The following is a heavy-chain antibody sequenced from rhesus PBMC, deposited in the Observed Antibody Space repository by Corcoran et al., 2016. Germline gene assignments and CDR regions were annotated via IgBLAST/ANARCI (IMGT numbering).Heavy chain of an antibody. Sequence: EVQLVESGGALAQPGGSLRLSCAASGFTFVDYAMSWVRQAPGMGLVWVSRISRISVAKYYADSVKGRFTISRDNAKNSLFLQMDRLRAEDTAVYYCTRVSYSGSFSYWGQGVLVTVSS. D-gene: IGHD6-25*01. J-gene: IGHJ4*01. CDR2: ISRISVAK. CDR3: TRVSYSGSFSY. CDR1: GFTFVDYA. V-gene: IGHV3-134*01.